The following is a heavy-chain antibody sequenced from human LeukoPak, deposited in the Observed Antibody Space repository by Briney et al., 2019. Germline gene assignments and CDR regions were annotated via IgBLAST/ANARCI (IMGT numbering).Heavy chain of an antibody. CDR3: ARELGYCSGGSCGRNYYFDY. CDR2: INWSGGST. D-gene: IGHD2-15*01. V-gene: IGHV3-20*04. CDR1: GFTFDDYG. Sequence: GGSLRLSCTASGFTFDDYGMSWVRQAPGKGLEWVSGINWSGGSTGYADSVKGRFTISRDNAKNSLYLQMNSLRAEDTALYYCARELGYCSGGSCGRNYYFDYWGQGTLVTVSS. J-gene: IGHJ4*02.